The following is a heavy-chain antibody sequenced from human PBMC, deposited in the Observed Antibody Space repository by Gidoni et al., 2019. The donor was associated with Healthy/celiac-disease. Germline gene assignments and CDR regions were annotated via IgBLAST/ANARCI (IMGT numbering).Heavy chain of an antibody. Sequence: QVQLQESGPGLVKPSETLSLTCTVSGGSISSYYWSWIRQPPGKGLEWIGYIYYSGSTNYNPSLKSRVTISVDTSKNQFSLKLSSVTAADTAVYYCARQQDGDYGPNGHDAFYIWGQGTMVTVSS. J-gene: IGHJ3*02. CDR3: ARQQDGDYGPNGHDAFYI. CDR1: GGSISSYY. V-gene: IGHV4-59*08. D-gene: IGHD4-17*01. CDR2: IYYSGST.